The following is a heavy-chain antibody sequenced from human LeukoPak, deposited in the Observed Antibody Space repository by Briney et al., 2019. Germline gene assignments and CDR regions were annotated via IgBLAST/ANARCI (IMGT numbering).Heavy chain of an antibody. CDR2: ISGSGGST. J-gene: IGHJ4*02. CDR3: ARDRGTYYYDSSGYYPSV. V-gene: IGHV3-23*01. Sequence: PGGSLRLSCAASGFTFSSYAMSWVRQAPGKGLEWVSAISGSGGSTYYADSVKGRFTISRDNSKNTLYLQMNSLRAEDTAVYYCARDRGTYYYDSSGYYPSVWGQGTLVTVSS. D-gene: IGHD3-22*01. CDR1: GFTFSSYA.